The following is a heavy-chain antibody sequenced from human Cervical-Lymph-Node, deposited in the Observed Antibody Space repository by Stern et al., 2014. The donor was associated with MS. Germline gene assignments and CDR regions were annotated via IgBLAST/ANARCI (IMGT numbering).Heavy chain of an antibody. Sequence: VQLVESGGGLVKPGGSLRLSCAASGFTFSSYSMNWVRQAPGKGLEWVSSISSSSSYIYYEDSVKGRFTISRDNAKNSLYLQMNSLRAEDTAVYYCASSFSSSWDFDYWGQGTLVTVSS. D-gene: IGHD6-13*01. CDR1: GFTFSSYS. V-gene: IGHV3-21*01. J-gene: IGHJ4*02. CDR3: ASSFSSSWDFDY. CDR2: ISSSSSYI.